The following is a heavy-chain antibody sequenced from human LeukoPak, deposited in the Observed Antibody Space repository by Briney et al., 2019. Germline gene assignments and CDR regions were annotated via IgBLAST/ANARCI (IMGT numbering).Heavy chain of an antibody. D-gene: IGHD7-27*01. CDR3: ARKTGVTGEAFDY. V-gene: IGHV3-7*03. CDR2: IKEDGSVR. Sequence: GGSLRLSCEGSAFIFSGHWMNWVRQTPGKGLEWVASIKEDGSVRQYVDSVKGRFSISRDNTKGSLFLQLNSLRAEDTAVYYCARKTGVTGEAFDYWGQGTLVTVSS. J-gene: IGHJ4*02. CDR1: AFIFSGHW.